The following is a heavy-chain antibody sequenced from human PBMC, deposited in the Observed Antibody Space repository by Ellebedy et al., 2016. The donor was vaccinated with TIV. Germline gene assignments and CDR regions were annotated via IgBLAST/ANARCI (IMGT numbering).Heavy chain of an antibody. Sequence: SVKVSCXASGYTFSGYCMHWVRQAPGQGLEWMGGTIPVLGVVNYAQKFQGRVTITADESTSTVYMDLSSLISEDTAVYYCARGADRYCTGGKCYRDFDSWGQGTLVTVSS. D-gene: IGHD2-15*01. CDR2: TIPVLGVV. CDR1: GYTFSGYC. J-gene: IGHJ4*02. CDR3: ARGADRYCTGGKCYRDFDS. V-gene: IGHV1-69*10.